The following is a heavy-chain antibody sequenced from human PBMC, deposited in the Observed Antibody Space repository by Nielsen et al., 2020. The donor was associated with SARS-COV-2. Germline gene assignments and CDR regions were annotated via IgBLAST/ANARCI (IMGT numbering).Heavy chain of an antibody. CDR2: ISGSGGST. Sequence: GESLKISCAASGFTFSSYAMSWVRQAPGKGLEWVSAISGSGGSTYYADSVKGRFTISRDNSKNTLYLQMNSLRAEDTAVYYCAKDIDGITMVRGPSGAFDYWGQGTLVTVSS. V-gene: IGHV3-23*01. CDR1: GFTFSSYA. D-gene: IGHD3-10*01. J-gene: IGHJ4*02. CDR3: AKDIDGITMVRGPSGAFDY.